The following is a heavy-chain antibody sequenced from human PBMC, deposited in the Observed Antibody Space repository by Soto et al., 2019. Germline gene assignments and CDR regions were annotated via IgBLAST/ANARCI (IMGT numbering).Heavy chain of an antibody. V-gene: IGHV3-11*01. CDR2: ISSSGSTI. Sequence: PGGSLRLSCAASGFTFSDYYMSWIRQAPGKGLEWVSYISSSGSTIYYADSVKGRFTISRDNTKNSLYLQMNSLRAEDTAVYYCARVKSQQLVSFDYWGQGTLVTVSS. D-gene: IGHD6-13*01. CDR1: GFTFSDYY. J-gene: IGHJ4*02. CDR3: ARVKSQQLVSFDY.